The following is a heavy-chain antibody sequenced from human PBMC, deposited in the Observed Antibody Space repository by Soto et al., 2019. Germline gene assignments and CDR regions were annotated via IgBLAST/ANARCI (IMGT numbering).Heavy chain of an antibody. CDR2: IINISNTA. Sequence: SVKVSCKASGGTFSSDASSWVRQAPGHGLEWMGGIINISNTANYAQMFHGRVTITADESTSTAYMELSSLRSEDTAVYYCARSRCTNGVCYSLSPGLDVWGPGTTVTVSS. J-gene: IGHJ6*02. V-gene: IGHV1-69*13. D-gene: IGHD2-8*01. CDR3: ARSRCTNGVCYSLSPGLDV. CDR1: GGTFSSDA.